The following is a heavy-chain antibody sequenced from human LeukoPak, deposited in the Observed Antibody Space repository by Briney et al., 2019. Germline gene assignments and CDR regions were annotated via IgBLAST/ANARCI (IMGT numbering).Heavy chain of an antibody. CDR3: ARDPALYCSGGSCSDKCNWFDP. CDR2: ISAYNGNT. CDR1: GYTFTSYG. D-gene: IGHD2-15*01. Sequence: ASVKDSCKASGYTFTSYGISWVRQAPGQGLEWMGWISAYNGNTNYAQKLQSRVTMTTDTSTSTAYMELRSLRSDDTAVYYCARDPALYCSGGSCSDKCNWFDPWGQGTLVTVSS. J-gene: IGHJ5*02. V-gene: IGHV1-18*01.